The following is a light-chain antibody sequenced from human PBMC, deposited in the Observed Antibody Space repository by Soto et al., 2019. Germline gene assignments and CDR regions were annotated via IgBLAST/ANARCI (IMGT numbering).Light chain of an antibody. CDR2: EVS. CDR3: DSFTRSNTYV. Sequence: SLMSQARPVCRSRGSPYTTYYNGTSSDVGSYSRVSWYQQAPGTAPKVMIYEVSNRPSGVPDRFSGSKSGNTASLTISGLQPEDEADYYCDSFTRSNTYVFGTRTMVTVL. CDR1: SSDVGSYSR. J-gene: IGLJ1*01. V-gene: IGLV2-18*02.